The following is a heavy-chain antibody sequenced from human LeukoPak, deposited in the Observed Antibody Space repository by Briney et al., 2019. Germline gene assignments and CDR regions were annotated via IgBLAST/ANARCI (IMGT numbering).Heavy chain of an antibody. CDR1: GFIFNRYS. CDR2: ISSSSVYI. V-gene: IGHV3-21*01. J-gene: IGHJ4*02. D-gene: IGHD4-17*01. Sequence: WQSLRLSCAASGFIFNRYSMNWVRQAPGKGLEWVSSISSSSVYIYYADSVKGRFTISRDNAKDSIYLQMNSLSADDTAVYYCARETVSTTAAFDYWGQGTLVTVSS. CDR3: ARETVSTTAAFDY.